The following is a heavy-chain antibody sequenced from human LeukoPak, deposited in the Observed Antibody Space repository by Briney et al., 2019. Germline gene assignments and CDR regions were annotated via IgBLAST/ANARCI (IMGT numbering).Heavy chain of an antibody. D-gene: IGHD3-22*01. V-gene: IGHV4-38-2*02. CDR2: IYHSGST. J-gene: IGHJ4*02. CDR3: ASPDSSGYTLDY. Sequence: PSETLSLTCTVSGYSISSGYYWGWIRQPPGKGLEWIGSIYHSGSTYYNPSLKSRVTISVDTSKNQFSLKLSSVTAADTAVYYCASPDSSGYTLDYWGQGTLVTVSS. CDR1: GYSISSGYY.